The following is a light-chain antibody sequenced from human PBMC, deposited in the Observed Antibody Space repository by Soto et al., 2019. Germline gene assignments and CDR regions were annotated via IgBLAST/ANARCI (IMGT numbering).Light chain of an antibody. CDR3: AAWDDSLNGDVV. V-gene: IGLV1-44*01. J-gene: IGLJ2*01. CDR1: SSNIVSNT. Sequence: QLVLTQPPSASGTPGQRVTISCSGSSSNIVSNTVNWYQQLPGTAPKLLIYSNNQRPSGVPDRFSGSKSGTSASLAISGLQSEDEADYYCAAWDDSLNGDVVFGGGTKLTVL. CDR2: SNN.